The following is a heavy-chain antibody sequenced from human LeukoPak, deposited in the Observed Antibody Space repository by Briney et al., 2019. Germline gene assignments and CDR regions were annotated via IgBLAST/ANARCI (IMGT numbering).Heavy chain of an antibody. CDR1: GGSFSDYD. Sequence: SEALSLTCAVSGGSFSDYDWTWIRQPPGKGLEWIGEINHSGSTNYNPSPKSRVTISVDTSKNQFSLKLSSVTAADTAVYYCARGHRYTAMVSGWGQGTLVTVSS. CDR2: INHSGST. CDR3: ARGHRYTAMVSG. V-gene: IGHV4-34*01. J-gene: IGHJ4*02. D-gene: IGHD5-18*01.